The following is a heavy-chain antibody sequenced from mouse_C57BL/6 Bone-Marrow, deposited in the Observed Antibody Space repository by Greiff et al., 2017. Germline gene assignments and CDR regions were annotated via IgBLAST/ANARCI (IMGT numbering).Heavy chain of an antibody. CDR1: GYTFTDYY. Sequence: QVQLQQSGAELVRPGASVKLSCKASGYTFTDYYINWVKQRPGQGLEWIARIYPGSGNTYYNEKFKGKATLTAEKSSSTAYMQLSSLSSEDSAVYFCARGGNPSYYYAMDYWGQGTSVTVSS. D-gene: IGHD2-1*01. J-gene: IGHJ4*01. CDR2: IYPGSGNT. V-gene: IGHV1-76*01. CDR3: ARGGNPSYYYAMDY.